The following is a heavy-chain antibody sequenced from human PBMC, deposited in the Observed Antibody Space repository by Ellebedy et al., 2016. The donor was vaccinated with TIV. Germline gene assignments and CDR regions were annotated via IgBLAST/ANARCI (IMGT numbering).Heavy chain of an antibody. Sequence: GGSLRLSCAAFGFNLSGYYISWIRQAPGKGLEWISYISNNNSGSAIYYADSVKGRFTISRDNAKNSVYLQMNSLRAADTAVYYCARRVGFDYWGQGTLVTVSS. CDR1: GFNLSGYY. CDR3: ARRVGFDY. D-gene: IGHD1-26*01. J-gene: IGHJ4*02. V-gene: IGHV3-11*01. CDR2: ISNNNSGSAI.